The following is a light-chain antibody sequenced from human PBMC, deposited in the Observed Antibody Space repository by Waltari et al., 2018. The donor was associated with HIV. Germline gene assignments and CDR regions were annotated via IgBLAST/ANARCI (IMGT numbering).Light chain of an antibody. CDR3: AAWDDSLTGNVI. CDR2: SNN. J-gene: IGLJ2*01. V-gene: IGLV1-44*01. Sequence: QSVLTQPPSTSGTPGQRVTISCSGSTSNIGSNAVNWYRQLPGTAPKLVISSNNQRMPGGPDLFTGSKSVTSASLAISGLQSEDEAVYYFAAWDDSLTGNVIFGGGTKLTVL. CDR1: TSNIGSNA.